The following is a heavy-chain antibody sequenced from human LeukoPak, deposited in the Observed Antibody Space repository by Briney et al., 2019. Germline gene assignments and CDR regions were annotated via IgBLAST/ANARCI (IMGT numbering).Heavy chain of an antibody. Sequence: GGSLRLSCAASGFTVSSNYMSWVRQAPGKGLEWVSVIYSGGSTYYADSVKGRFTISRDNSKNTLYLQMNSLRAEDTAVYYCASRGYYYDSSSYYPHFDYWGQGTLVTVSS. CDR3: ASRGYYYDSSSYYPHFDY. CDR2: IYSGGST. J-gene: IGHJ4*02. V-gene: IGHV3-53*01. CDR1: GFTVSSNY. D-gene: IGHD3-22*01.